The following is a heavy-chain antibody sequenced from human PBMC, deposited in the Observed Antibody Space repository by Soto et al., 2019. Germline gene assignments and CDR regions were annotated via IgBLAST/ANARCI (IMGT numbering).Heavy chain of an antibody. D-gene: IGHD3-9*01. CDR1: GFTFGSYT. V-gene: IGHV3-30*04. J-gene: IGHJ4*02. Sequence: QVLLVESGGGVVRPGRSLRLSCAASGFTFGSYTMHWVRQAPGKGLEWGAVISYDGSNQYYSDSVKGRFTISRDNFKNALYLQMNSLRIEDTAVYYCARDTGHDSLTGYPFDYWGQGTLVTVSS. CDR2: ISYDGSNQ. CDR3: ARDTGHDSLTGYPFDY.